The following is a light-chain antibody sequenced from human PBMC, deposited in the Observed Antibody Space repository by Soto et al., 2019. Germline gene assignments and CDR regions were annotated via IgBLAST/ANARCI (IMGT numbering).Light chain of an antibody. J-gene: IGKJ1*01. V-gene: IGKV3-15*01. CDR2: GAS. CDR1: QSVRSS. CDR3: HQYNNWWT. Sequence: EIVMTQSPATLSVSPGERATLSCRASQSVRSSLAWYQQKPGQPPRLLIYGASTRATGFSARFSGSGSGTEFTLTLSSLQSEDFAVYYCHQYNNWWTFGQGIKVDIK.